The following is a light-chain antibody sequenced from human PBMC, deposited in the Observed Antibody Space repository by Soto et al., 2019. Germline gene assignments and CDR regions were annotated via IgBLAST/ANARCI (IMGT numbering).Light chain of an antibody. CDR2: GAS. Sequence: EIVLTQSPGTLSLSPGERATLSCRASQSVSSSYLAWYQQKPGQAPRLLIYGASSRATGIPDRFSGSGSGTDFTRTSSRLEPEDFAMYYCQQYGSSPYTFGQGTKLEIK. CDR3: QQYGSSPYT. CDR1: QSVSSSY. V-gene: IGKV3-20*01. J-gene: IGKJ2*01.